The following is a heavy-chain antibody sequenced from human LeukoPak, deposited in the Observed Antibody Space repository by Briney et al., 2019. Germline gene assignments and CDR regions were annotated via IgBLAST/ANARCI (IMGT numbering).Heavy chain of an antibody. D-gene: IGHD5-18*01. CDR2: IYYSGST. CDR1: GGSISSGGYY. V-gene: IGHV4-31*03. CDR3: ARGSAAMATLDY. Sequence: PSQTLSLTCTAPGGSISSGGYYWSWIRQHPGKGLEWIGYIYYSGSTYYNPSLKSRVTISVDTSKNQFSLKLSSVTAADTAVYYCARGSAAMATLDYWGQGTLVTVSS. J-gene: IGHJ4*02.